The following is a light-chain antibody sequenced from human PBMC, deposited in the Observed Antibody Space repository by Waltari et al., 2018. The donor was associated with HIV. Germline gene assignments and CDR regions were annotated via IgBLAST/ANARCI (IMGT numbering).Light chain of an antibody. CDR1: SSNIGAGYD. J-gene: IGLJ3*02. Sequence: QSVLTQPPSLSGAPGQRVTISCTGRSSNIGAGYDVHWYQPLPGTAPKPLIYGNTNRPSGVPDRFSASKSGTSASLAITGLQAEDEGTYYCQSYDNSLSGHWGFGGGTKLTVL. CDR2: GNT. V-gene: IGLV1-40*01. CDR3: QSYDNSLSGHWG.